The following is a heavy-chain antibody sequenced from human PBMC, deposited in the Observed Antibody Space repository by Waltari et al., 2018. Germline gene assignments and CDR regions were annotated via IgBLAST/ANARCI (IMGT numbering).Heavy chain of an antibody. CDR2: INPNSGGT. Sequence: QVQLVQSGAEVKKPGASVKVSCKASGYTFTGYYMHWVRPAPGQGLEWMGRINPNSGGTNYAQKFQGRVTMTRDTSISTAYMELSRLRSDDTAVYYCAALNGSGSFYRRNWFDPWGQGTLVTVSS. V-gene: IGHV1-2*06. J-gene: IGHJ5*02. D-gene: IGHD3-10*01. CDR1: GYTFTGYY. CDR3: AALNGSGSFYRRNWFDP.